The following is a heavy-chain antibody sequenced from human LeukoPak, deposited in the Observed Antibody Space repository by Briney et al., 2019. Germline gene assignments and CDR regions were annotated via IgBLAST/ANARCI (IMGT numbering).Heavy chain of an antibody. V-gene: IGHV4-39*01. CDR3: ARQAIQYLSDPFDI. D-gene: IGHD4-11*01. CDR2: MSYGGTP. CDR1: GGSFSTISYY. J-gene: IGHJ3*02. Sequence: PSETLSLTCTVSGGSFSTISYYRGWIRQPPGKGLEWIGSMSYGGTPFYNPSLRSRVTISVDTSRNHFSLKLISVTAADTAVYHCARQAIQYLSDPFDIWGQRTMLTVSS.